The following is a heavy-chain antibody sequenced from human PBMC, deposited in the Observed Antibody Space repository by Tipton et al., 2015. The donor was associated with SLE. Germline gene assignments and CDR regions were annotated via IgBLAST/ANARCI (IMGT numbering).Heavy chain of an antibody. CDR3: ARHDYDDNGYYMHYFDY. J-gene: IGHJ4*02. D-gene: IGHD3-22*01. CDR2: IYQSGNT. V-gene: IGHV4-38-2*01. Sequence: GLVKPSETLSLSCDVSGFSISSGYYWGWIRQPPGKGLEWIGSIYQSGNTYYNPSLKSRISMSIDTFKNQVFWRLNSVTAADTAVYYCARHDYDDNGYYMHYFDYWGQGTLVTVSS. CDR1: GFSISSGYY.